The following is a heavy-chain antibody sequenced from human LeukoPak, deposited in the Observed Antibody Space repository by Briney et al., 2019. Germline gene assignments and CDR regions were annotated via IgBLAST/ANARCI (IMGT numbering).Heavy chain of an antibody. CDR1: GYSFTNYW. V-gene: IGHV5-51*01. Sequence: GESLKISCKGSGYSFTNYWIGWVRQMPGKGLEWMGIIYPGDSDTRYSPSFQGQVTISADKSISTAYLQWSSLKASDTAMYYCARLGTMVRGVTNGFDYWGQGTLVTVSS. CDR3: ARLGTMVRGVTNGFDY. CDR2: IYPGDSDT. D-gene: IGHD3-10*01. J-gene: IGHJ4*02.